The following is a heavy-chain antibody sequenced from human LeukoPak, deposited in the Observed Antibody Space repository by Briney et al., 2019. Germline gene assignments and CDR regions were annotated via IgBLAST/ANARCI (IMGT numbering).Heavy chain of an antibody. CDR3: VREDTPATANY. Sequence: GGSLRLSCEASEFILSSYAMSWVRQAPGRGLEWVSSISGNGAHPYYADSVRGRFTISRDNSKDTLFLQMHSLRPGDTAVYYCVREDTPATANYWGQGTLVTNSS. V-gene: IGHV3-23*01. D-gene: IGHD2-21*02. J-gene: IGHJ4*02. CDR2: ISGNGAHP. CDR1: EFILSSYA.